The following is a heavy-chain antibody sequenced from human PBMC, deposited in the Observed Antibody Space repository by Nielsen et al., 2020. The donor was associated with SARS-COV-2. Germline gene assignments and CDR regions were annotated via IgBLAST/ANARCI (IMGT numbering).Heavy chain of an antibody. J-gene: IGHJ4*02. D-gene: IGHD3-16*02. CDR3: ARVKITFGGVIVPDYFDY. V-gene: IGHV4-34*01. CDR1: GGSFGGYY. CDR2: VNYRGGT. Sequence: SETLSLTCAVYGGSFGGYYWSWIRQPPGKGLEWIGEVNYRGGTNYNPSLKSRVTISMDASKNQFSLKMSSVTAADTAVYHCARVKITFGGVIVPDYFDYWGQGTLVTVSS.